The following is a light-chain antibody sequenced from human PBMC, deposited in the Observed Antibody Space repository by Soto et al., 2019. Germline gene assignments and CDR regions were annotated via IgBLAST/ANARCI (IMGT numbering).Light chain of an antibody. Sequence: DIQMTQSPSSVSASVGDRLTITCRASQGIRSWFAWYQQKQGKAPKLLIYASSSLQSGVPSRFSGSVSATDFTLTISSLQAEDFATYSCQQDNSFPLTFVGGTKVEIK. CDR1: QGIRSW. V-gene: IGKV1-12*01. CDR2: ASS. CDR3: QQDNSFPLT. J-gene: IGKJ4*01.